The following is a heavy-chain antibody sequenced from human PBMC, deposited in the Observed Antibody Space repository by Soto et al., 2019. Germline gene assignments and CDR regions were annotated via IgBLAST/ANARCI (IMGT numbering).Heavy chain of an antibody. CDR2: IKQDGSEK. Sequence: EVQLVESGGGLVQPGGSLRLSCAASGFTFSSYWMSWVRQAPGKGLEWVANIKQDGSEKYYVDSVKGRFTISRDNAKNSLYLQRNSLRAEDTAVYDCARAREAYCGGDCYEAGFDYWGQGTLVTVSS. CDR1: GFTFSSYW. J-gene: IGHJ4*02. CDR3: ARAREAYCGGDCYEAGFDY. D-gene: IGHD2-21*02. V-gene: IGHV3-7*04.